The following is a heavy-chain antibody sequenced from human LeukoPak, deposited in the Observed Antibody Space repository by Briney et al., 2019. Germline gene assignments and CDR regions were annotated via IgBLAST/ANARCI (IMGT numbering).Heavy chain of an antibody. CDR1: EFTFSTYG. J-gene: IGHJ4*02. V-gene: IGHV3-30*03. CDR2: ISYDGSYK. CDR3: ARDVPVAGAPFDY. Sequence: GGSLRLSCAASEFTFSTYGMHWVRQAPGKGLEWVAVISYDGSYKFYADSVKGRFTISRDNSKSTLYLQMNSLRDGDTAVYYCARDVPVAGAPFDYWGQGTLVTVSS. D-gene: IGHD6-19*01.